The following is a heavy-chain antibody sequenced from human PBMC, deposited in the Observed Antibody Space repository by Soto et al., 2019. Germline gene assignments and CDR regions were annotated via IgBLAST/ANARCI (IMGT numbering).Heavy chain of an antibody. Sequence: QITLEESGPTLVKPTQTLTLTCTFSGFSLSSSGVAVGWIRQPPGKALEWLALIYWDDDKRYSPSLKSRLTITKDNSKKQVVPKKTHMHPVDTASYYRAPRGYSDKKGGVDYWGQGTLVTVSS. CDR3: APRGYSDKKGGVDY. CDR2: IYWDDDK. CDR1: GFSLSSSGVA. D-gene: IGHD5-12*01. J-gene: IGHJ4*02. V-gene: IGHV2-5*02.